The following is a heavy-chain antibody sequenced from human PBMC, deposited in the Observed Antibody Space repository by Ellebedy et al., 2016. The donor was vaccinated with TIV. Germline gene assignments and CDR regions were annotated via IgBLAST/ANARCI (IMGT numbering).Heavy chain of an antibody. D-gene: IGHD3-10*02. CDR2: INHIGNT. Sequence: GSLRLSXDVFGGSFSGYYWTWIRQPPGKGLEWIGEINHIGNTNYNPFLKSRVTISIDTSNNHFSLNVSSVTAADTAVYYCARSDYNNYFVRWFDPWGQGTLVTVSS. CDR1: GGSFSGYY. CDR3: ARSDYNNYFVRWFDP. V-gene: IGHV4-34*01. J-gene: IGHJ5*02.